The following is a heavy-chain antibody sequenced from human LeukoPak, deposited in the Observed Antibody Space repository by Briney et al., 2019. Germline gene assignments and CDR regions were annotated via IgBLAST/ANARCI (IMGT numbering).Heavy chain of an antibody. CDR2: IDTTTGNP. J-gene: IGHJ4*02. D-gene: IGHD3-22*01. CDR1: GYPFSAHF. Sequence: ASVRVSCKASGYPFSAHFLNWVRQAPGQGLEWMGNIDTTTGNPRYAQDFTGRLVFSLDTSVSTAYLQISSLKAEDTAVYYCAIHLSDSSGYFSYWGQGALVTVSS. CDR3: AIHLSDSSGYFSY. V-gene: IGHV7-4-1*02.